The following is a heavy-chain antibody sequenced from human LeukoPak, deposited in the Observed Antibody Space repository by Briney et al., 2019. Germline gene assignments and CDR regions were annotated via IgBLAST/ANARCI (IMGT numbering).Heavy chain of an antibody. D-gene: IGHD1-26*01. V-gene: IGHV4-39*07. CDR1: GVSISRSSYY. CDR3: AREGPWWELRIDY. Sequence: SSETLSLTCTVSGVSISRSSYYWGWIRHPPGKGREWSGSIYYRGSTYYNPSLKRRVTISVDTSKNQFSLKLSSVPAADTAVYYCAREGPWWELRIDYWGQGTLVTVSS. CDR2: IYYRGST. J-gene: IGHJ4*02.